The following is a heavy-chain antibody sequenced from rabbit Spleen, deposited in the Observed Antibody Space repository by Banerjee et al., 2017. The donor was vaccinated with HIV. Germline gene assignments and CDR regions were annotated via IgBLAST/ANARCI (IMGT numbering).Heavy chain of an antibody. CDR3: ARDTGSSFSSYGMVL. V-gene: IGHV1S40*01. CDR2: IAGGSGGFT. CDR1: GFSFSSSDY. J-gene: IGHJ6*01. Sequence: QSLEESGGDLVKPGASLTLTCTASGFSFSSSDYMCWVRQAPGKGLEWISCIAGGSGGFTYSATWAKGRFTCSKTSSTTVTLQMTSLTVADTATYFCARDTGSSFSSYGMVLWGPGTLVTVS. D-gene: IGHD8-1*01.